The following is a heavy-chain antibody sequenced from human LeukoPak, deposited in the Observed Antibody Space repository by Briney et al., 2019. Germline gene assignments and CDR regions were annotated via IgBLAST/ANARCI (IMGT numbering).Heavy chain of an antibody. CDR3: ASRSYFGSGTFWYYYGLDV. V-gene: IGHV3-23*01. J-gene: IGHJ6*01. CDR2: ISGTGGRT. D-gene: IGHD3-10*01. Sequence: TLSLSRAASRFTSNDYAMISVRQTPAQGVEWVSAISGTGGRTYYAASVKGRFTISRDNSKDTLFLQMDSLRFEHTAVYYCASRSYFGSGTFWYYYGLDVWGEGNTVTVSS. CDR1: RFTSNDYA.